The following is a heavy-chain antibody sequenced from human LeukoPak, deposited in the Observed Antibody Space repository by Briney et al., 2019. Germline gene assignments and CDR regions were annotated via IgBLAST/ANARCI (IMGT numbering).Heavy chain of an antibody. CDR3: ASPSSGWWGAFDI. J-gene: IGHJ3*02. Sequence: PGGSLRLSCAASGFTFSSYWMSWVRQAPGKGLEWVANIKQDGSEKYYAGSVKRPFTISRDNAKNSLYLQMNSLRAEDTAVYYCASPSSGWWGAFDIWGQGTMATVSS. V-gene: IGHV3-7*01. D-gene: IGHD2-15*01. CDR2: IKQDGSEK. CDR1: GFTFSSYW.